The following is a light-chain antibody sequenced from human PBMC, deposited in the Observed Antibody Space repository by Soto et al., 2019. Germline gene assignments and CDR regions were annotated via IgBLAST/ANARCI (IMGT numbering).Light chain of an antibody. CDR3: HQSGSAPQT. J-gene: IGKJ1*01. Sequence: EIVLTQSPGTLSLSPGERATLSCRASQSVSNSYLAWYQQKPGQAPRLLMYGASTRATGIPDRFSGSGSGTDFTRTIRRLEPEDFPVYYCHQSGSAPQTFGQGTKVEIK. CDR2: GAS. V-gene: IGKV3-20*01. CDR1: QSVSNSY.